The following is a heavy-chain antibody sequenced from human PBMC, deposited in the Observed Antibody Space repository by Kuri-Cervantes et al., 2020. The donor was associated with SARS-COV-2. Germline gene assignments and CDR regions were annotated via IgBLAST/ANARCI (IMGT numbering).Heavy chain of an antibody. CDR2: INHSGST. CDR3: AREWDYYIDY. Sequence: SETLSLTCAVYGGSFSGYYWSWIRQPPGKGLEWIGEINHSGSTNYNPSLKSRVTISVDTSKNQFSLKLRSVTAADTAVYYCAREWDYYIDYWGQGTLVTVPS. D-gene: IGHD1-26*01. V-gene: IGHV4-34*01. CDR1: GGSFSGYY. J-gene: IGHJ4*02.